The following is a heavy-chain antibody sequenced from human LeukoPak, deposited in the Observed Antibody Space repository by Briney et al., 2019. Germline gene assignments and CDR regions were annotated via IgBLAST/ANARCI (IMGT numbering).Heavy chain of an antibody. CDR1: GGSTSSSGYY. Sequence: SETLSLTCSVSGGSTSSSGYYWSWIRQHPGKGLDWIGYISFTGNTRYNPSLKSRLTISIDTSKNQFSVKLNSVTAADTAVYYSARMYSFDSSAYYYDYWGQGTLVTVSS. CDR3: ARMYSFDSSAYYYDY. J-gene: IGHJ4*02. D-gene: IGHD3-22*01. CDR2: ISFTGNT. V-gene: IGHV4-31*03.